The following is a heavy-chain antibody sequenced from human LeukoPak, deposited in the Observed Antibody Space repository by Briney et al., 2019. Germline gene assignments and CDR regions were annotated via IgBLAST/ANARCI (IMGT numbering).Heavy chain of an antibody. CDR2: ISASGHNT. CDR3: GKGDPDHFYPISY. Sequence: GGSLRLFCAASGFTFAGYAMNWVRQAPGQGLEWVSGISASGHNTYYADSVKGRFTISRDNSKNTLHLQMNTLRVEDTAVYYCGKGDPDHFYPISYWGQGTLVTVSS. D-gene: IGHD3-3*02. V-gene: IGHV3-23*01. CDR1: GFTFAGYA. J-gene: IGHJ1*01.